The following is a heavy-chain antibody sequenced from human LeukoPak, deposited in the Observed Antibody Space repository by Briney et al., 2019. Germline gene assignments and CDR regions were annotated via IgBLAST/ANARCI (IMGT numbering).Heavy chain of an antibody. Sequence: PSETLSLTCSVSGGSISRYYWSWIRQPPGKGLEWIGYISNSGSTSYNPSLKSRVTISVDASKNQFSPKLTSVTAADTAVYYCARPWGTSPSDWGQGTLVTVSS. V-gene: IGHV4-59*01. J-gene: IGHJ4*02. D-gene: IGHD3-16*01. CDR3: ARPWGTSPSD. CDR2: ISNSGST. CDR1: GGSISRYY.